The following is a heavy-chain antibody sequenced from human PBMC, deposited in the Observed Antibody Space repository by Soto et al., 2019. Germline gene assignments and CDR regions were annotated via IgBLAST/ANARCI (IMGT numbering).Heavy chain of an antibody. V-gene: IGHV3-23*01. D-gene: IGHD3-10*01. CDR2: LSDSGGSI. CDR1: GFTFNRHA. CDR3: AKDEDRMGSYLWFGEFRYYYYGMDV. Sequence: LRLSCTASGFTFNRHAMTWVRQAPGKGLEWVSGLSDSGGSIYYADSVKGRFTISRDNSMNTLYLQMNSLRAEDTAVYYCAKDEDRMGSYLWFGEFRYYYYGMDVWGQGTTVTVSS. J-gene: IGHJ6*02.